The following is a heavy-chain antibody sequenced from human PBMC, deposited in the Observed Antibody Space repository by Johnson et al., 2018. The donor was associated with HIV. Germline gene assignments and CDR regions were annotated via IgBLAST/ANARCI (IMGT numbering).Heavy chain of an antibody. Sequence: VQLVESGGGLIQPGGSLRLSCAASGFAVSSNYMSWVRQAPGKGLEWVSVIYSGSNTYYEDSVKGRFTISRDNYKNTLYLQMNSLRAEDTAVYYCARGMYGDAFDIWGQGTMVTVSS. J-gene: IGHJ3*02. CDR3: ARGMYGDAFDI. D-gene: IGHD2-8*01. CDR1: GFAVSSNY. CDR2: IYSGSNT. V-gene: IGHV3-53*01.